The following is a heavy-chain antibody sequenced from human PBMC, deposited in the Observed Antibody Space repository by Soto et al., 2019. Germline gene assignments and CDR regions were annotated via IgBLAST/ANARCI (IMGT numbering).Heavy chain of an antibody. V-gene: IGHV4-59*01. CDR3: ARSYSSGYLFDY. CDR1: GGSISSYY. CDR2: IYYSGST. D-gene: IGHD3-22*01. J-gene: IGHJ4*02. Sequence: SETLSLTCTVSGGSISSYYWSWIRQPPGKGLEWIGYIYYSGSTNYNPSLKSRVTISVDTSKNQFSLKLSSVTAADTAVYYCARSYSSGYLFDYWGQGTLVTVSS.